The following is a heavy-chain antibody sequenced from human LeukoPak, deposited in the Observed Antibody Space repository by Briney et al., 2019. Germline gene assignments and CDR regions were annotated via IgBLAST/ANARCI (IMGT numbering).Heavy chain of an antibody. J-gene: IGHJ2*01. V-gene: IGHV4-30-2*01. CDR1: GGSISSGGYS. Sequence: PSETLSLTCAVSGGSISSGGYSWSWIRQPPGKGLEWIGYIYHSGSTYYNPSLKSRVTISVDRSKNQFPLKLSSVTAADTAVYYCARLRGITMIVVRDWYFDLWGRGTLVTVSS. CDR2: IYHSGST. D-gene: IGHD3-22*01. CDR3: ARLRGITMIVVRDWYFDL.